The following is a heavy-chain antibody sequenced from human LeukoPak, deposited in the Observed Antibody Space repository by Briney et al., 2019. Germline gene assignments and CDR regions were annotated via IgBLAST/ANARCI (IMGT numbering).Heavy chain of an antibody. CDR3: ARQRFCTSGGGGFDY. J-gene: IGHJ4*02. CDR1: GGSISSYY. Sequence: PSETLSLTCTVSGGSISSYYWTWIRQPPGKGLEWIGCISDTDNTTYNPALKTRVSISVVTSTNPSSLKLASVTAADTAMYYCARQRFCTSGGGGFDYWGQGTLVTVSS. D-gene: IGHD2-2*01. CDR2: ISDTDNT. V-gene: IGHV4-59*08.